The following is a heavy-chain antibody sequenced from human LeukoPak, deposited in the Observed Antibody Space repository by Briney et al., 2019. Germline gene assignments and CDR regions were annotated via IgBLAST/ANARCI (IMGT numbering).Heavy chain of an antibody. J-gene: IGHJ4*02. V-gene: IGHV4-34*01. CDR2: INHSGST. Sequence: SETLSLTCAVYGGSFSGYYWSWIRQPPGKGLEWIGEINHSGSTNYNPSLKSRVTISVDTSKNQFSLKLSSVTAADTAVYYCARRVPYYYCSSTSCYPRSFDYWGQGTLVTVSS. D-gene: IGHD2-2*01. CDR1: GGSFSGYY. CDR3: ARRVPYYYCSSTSCYPRSFDY.